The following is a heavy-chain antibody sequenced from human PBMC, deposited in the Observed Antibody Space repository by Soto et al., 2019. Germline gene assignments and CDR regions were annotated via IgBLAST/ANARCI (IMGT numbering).Heavy chain of an antibody. D-gene: IGHD1-1*01. CDR1: GGTFGSNA. Sequence: QVQLVQSGAELKKPGSSVKVSCKASGGTFGSNAISWVRQAPGQGLEWMGGIIPIFGTTNNAKKFQGRVTTPAXEXTXSXXRDLSSLRYEEPCIYDCSGEEYTCCPGAVRGVCDIWGQGTMVTVSS. CDR3: SGEEYTCCPGAVRGVCDI. CDR2: IIPIFGTT. J-gene: IGHJ3*02. V-gene: IGHV1-69*12.